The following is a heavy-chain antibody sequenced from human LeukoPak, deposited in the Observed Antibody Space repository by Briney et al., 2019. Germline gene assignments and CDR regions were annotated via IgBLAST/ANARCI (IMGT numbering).Heavy chain of an antibody. Sequence: GGSLRLSCAASGFTFSSYAMHWVRQAPGKGLEWVAFIRYDGSNKYYADSVKGRFTISRDNSKNTLYLQMNSLRAEDTAVYYCAKDRGDDSSGYLYGFWGQGTLVTVSS. J-gene: IGHJ4*02. CDR1: GFTFSSYA. CDR2: IRYDGSNK. CDR3: AKDRGDDSSGYLYGF. V-gene: IGHV3-30*02. D-gene: IGHD3-22*01.